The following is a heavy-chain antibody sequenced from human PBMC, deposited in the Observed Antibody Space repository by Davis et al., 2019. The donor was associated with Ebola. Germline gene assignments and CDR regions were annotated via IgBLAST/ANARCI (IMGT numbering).Heavy chain of an antibody. J-gene: IGHJ4*02. V-gene: IGHV4-59*01. CDR1: GGSISRYY. CDR3: ARDRRWLQWYYFDY. CDR2: IYYSGST. Sequence: MPSETLSLTCTVSGGSISRYYWSWIRQPPGKGLEWIGYIYYSGSTNYNPSLKSRVTISVDTSKNHFSLKLSSVTAADTAVYYCARDRRWLQWYYFDYWGQGTLVTVSS. D-gene: IGHD5-24*01.